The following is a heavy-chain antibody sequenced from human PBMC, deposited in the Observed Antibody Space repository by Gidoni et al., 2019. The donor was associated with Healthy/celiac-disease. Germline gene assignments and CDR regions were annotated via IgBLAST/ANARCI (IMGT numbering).Heavy chain of an antibody. J-gene: IGHJ4*02. Sequence: DVQLVESGGVVVQPGGSMRLSCAASGFTFDDYTMHWVRQAPGKGLEWVSLISWDGGSTYYADSVKGRFTISRDNSKNSLYLQMNSLRTEDTALYYCAKSGSSGWYQEYYFDYWGQGTLVTVSS. CDR1: GFTFDDYT. CDR3: AKSGSSGWYQEYYFDY. CDR2: ISWDGGST. V-gene: IGHV3-43*01. D-gene: IGHD6-19*01.